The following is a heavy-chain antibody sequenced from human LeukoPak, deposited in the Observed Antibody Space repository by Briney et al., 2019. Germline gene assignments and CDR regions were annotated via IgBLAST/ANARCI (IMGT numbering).Heavy chain of an antibody. J-gene: IGHJ4*02. Sequence: PGRSLRLSCAASGFTFDDYAMHWVRQAPGKGLEWVSGISWNSSSIGYADSVKGRFTISRDNAKNSLYLQMNSLRAEDTALYYCAKGLYGSGSYYIGPLFYWGQGTLVTVSS. V-gene: IGHV3-9*01. D-gene: IGHD3-10*01. CDR3: AKGLYGSGSYYIGPLFY. CDR2: ISWNSSSI. CDR1: GFTFDDYA.